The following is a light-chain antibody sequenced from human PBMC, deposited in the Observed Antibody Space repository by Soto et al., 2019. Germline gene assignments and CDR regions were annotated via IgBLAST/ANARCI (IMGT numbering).Light chain of an antibody. CDR1: QSVSSNS. CDR3: QQYGDSPPT. V-gene: IGKV3-20*01. CDR2: GTS. Sequence: EIVLTQSPGTLSLSPGESATLSCRASQSVSSNSLAWYRRNPGQPPSLLIYGTSTRATDIPRRFSGSGSGTKFTLTITSMEPEDFAVYFCQQYGDSPPTFGQGTKVEVK. J-gene: IGKJ1*01.